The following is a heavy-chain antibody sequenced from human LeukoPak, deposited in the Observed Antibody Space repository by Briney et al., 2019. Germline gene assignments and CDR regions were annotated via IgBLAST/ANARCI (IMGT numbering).Heavy chain of an antibody. D-gene: IGHD1-26*01. J-gene: IGHJ5*02. CDR1: GGFISSTSDY. V-gene: IGHV4-39*07. Sequence: SETLSLTCTVSGGFISSTSDYWGWIRQPPGKGLEWIGSINYSGSTYYNPSLKSRVTLSIDTSKNHFSLNLNSVTAADTAVFYCARDDGGSTGRFDPWGQGTLVTVSS. CDR2: INYSGST. CDR3: ARDDGGSTGRFDP.